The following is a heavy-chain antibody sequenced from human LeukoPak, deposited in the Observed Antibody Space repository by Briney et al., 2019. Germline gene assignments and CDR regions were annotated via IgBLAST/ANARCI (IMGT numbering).Heavy chain of an antibody. J-gene: IGHJ4*02. CDR1: GDSISSYY. CDR3: ARQGYNGNYFDY. CDR2: IYISGST. Sequence: SETLSLTCTVSGDSISSYYWSWIRQPPGKGLEWIGYIYISGSTNYNPSLRSRVTISVDTSKNQFSLKLSSVTASDTAVYYCARQGYNGNYFDYWGQGTLVTVSS. V-gene: IGHV4-4*09. D-gene: IGHD5-24*01.